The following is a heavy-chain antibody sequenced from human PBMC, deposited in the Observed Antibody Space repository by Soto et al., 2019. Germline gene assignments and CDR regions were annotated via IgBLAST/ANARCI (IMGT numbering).Heavy chain of an antibody. CDR2: INHSGST. D-gene: IGHD2-2*01. CDR1: GGSFSGYY. CDR3: ARGRGVPAFLYYYGIDV. Sequence: SETLSLTCAGYGGSFSGYYWSLIRQPPGKGLEWIGEINHSGSTNYNPSLKSRVTISVDTSKNQFSLKLSSVTAADTAVYYCARGRGVPAFLYYYGIDVWGQGTTVTVSS. V-gene: IGHV4-34*01. J-gene: IGHJ6*02.